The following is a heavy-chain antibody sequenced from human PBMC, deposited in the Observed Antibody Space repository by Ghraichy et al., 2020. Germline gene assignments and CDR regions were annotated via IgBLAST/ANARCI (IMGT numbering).Heavy chain of an antibody. D-gene: IGHD3-16*02. CDR1: GFTFSSYA. Sequence: GESLNISCAASGFTFSSYAMSWVRQAPGKGLEWVSAISGSGGSTYYADSVKGRFTISRDNSKNTLYLQMNSLRAEDTAVYHCAKIPFRDYIWGSYRRSPNFDYWGQGSLVTVSS. V-gene: IGHV3-23*01. CDR3: AKIPFRDYIWGSYRRSPNFDY. CDR2: ISGSGGST. J-gene: IGHJ4*02.